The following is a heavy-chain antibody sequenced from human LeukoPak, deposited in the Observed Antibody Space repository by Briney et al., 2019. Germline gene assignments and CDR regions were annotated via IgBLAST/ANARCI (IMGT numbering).Heavy chain of an antibody. V-gene: IGHV3-72*01. Sequence: GGSLRLSCAASGFTFSDHYMDWVRQAPGKGLEWVGRSRNKATSYTTEYAASVKGRFIISRDDSKNSLYLQMNSLKTEDTAVYYCAGDLDYGGNSDAFDIWGQGTMVTVSS. CDR3: AGDLDYGGNSDAFDI. D-gene: IGHD4-23*01. J-gene: IGHJ3*02. CDR2: SRNKATSYTT. CDR1: GFTFSDHY.